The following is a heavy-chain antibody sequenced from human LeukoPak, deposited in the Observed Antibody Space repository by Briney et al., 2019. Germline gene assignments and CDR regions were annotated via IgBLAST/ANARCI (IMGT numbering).Heavy chain of an antibody. V-gene: IGHV3-74*01. CDR1: GFTFSSYW. CDR3: ARGLGHALYYYDSSGYGNWFDP. D-gene: IGHD3-22*01. Sequence: PGGSVRLSCAACGFTFSSYWLHWVGQAPGRGVVWVSCINSDGSSTSYADSVKGRFTISRDNAKNTLYLQMNSLRAEDTAVYYSARGLGHALYYYDSSGYGNWFDPWGQGTLVTVSS. CDR2: INSDGSST. J-gene: IGHJ5*02.